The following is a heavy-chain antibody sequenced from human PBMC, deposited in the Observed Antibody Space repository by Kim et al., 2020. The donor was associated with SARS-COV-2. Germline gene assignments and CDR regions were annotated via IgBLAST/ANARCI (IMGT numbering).Heavy chain of an antibody. D-gene: IGHD3-9*01. V-gene: IGHV1-8*01. CDR2: MNPNSVNT. Sequence: ASVKVSCKASGYTFTSYDINWVRQATGQGLEWMGWMNPNSVNTGYAQKFQGRVTMTRNTSISTAYMELSSLRSEDTAVYYCARGGYYVILTGYQDYYGMDVWGLGTTVTVSS. CDR3: ARGGYYVILTGYQDYYGMDV. J-gene: IGHJ6*02. CDR1: GYTFTSYD.